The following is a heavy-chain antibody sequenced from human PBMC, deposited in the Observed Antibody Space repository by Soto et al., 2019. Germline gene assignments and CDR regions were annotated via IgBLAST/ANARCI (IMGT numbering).Heavy chain of an antibody. V-gene: IGHV1-69*02. CDR1: GGTFSIYT. J-gene: IGHJ4*02. CDR3: ASRYDSSDY. CDR2: IIPILGLA. Sequence: QVPLVQSGAEVKKPGSSVKVSCKASGGTFSIYTISWVRQAPGQGLEWMGRIIPILGLANYAQKFQGRVTITADKSTSTAYMELSSLRSEDTAVYYCASRYDSSDYWGQGTLVTVSS. D-gene: IGHD3-22*01.